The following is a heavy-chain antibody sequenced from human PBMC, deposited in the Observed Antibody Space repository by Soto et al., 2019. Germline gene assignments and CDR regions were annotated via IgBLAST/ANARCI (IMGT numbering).Heavy chain of an antibody. CDR3: ARDIGRGRGYSYGHDY. Sequence: LRLSCAASGFTFSSYAMHWVRQAPGKGLEWVAVISYDGSNKYYADSVKGRFTISRDNSKNTLYLQMNSLRAEDTAVYYCARDIGRGRGYSYGHDYWGQGTLVTVSS. CDR2: ISYDGSNK. D-gene: IGHD5-18*01. V-gene: IGHV3-30-3*01. J-gene: IGHJ4*02. CDR1: GFTFSSYA.